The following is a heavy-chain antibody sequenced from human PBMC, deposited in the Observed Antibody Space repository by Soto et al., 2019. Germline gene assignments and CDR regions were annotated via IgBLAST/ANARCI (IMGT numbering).Heavy chain of an antibody. Sequence: EVQLVESGGGLVQPGGSLKLSCAASGFTFSGSAVHWVRQASGKGLEWVGRIRSKANSYAAAYAASVQGRFTIFRDDLKNTAYLQMNSLKTEDTAVYYCTNPQVYYGMDVWGQGTTVTVSS. CDR3: TNPQVYYGMDV. CDR1: GFTFSGSA. CDR2: IRSKANSYAA. V-gene: IGHV3-73*02. J-gene: IGHJ6*02.